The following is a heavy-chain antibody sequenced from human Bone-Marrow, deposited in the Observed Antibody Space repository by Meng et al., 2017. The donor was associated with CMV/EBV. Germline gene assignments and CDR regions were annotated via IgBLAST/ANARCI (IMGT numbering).Heavy chain of an antibody. V-gene: IGHV3-30-3*01. CDR1: GFLFYNYN. CDR3: ARDDYGMDV. Sequence: SLKISCAASGFLFYNYNMHWVRQTPGKGLEWVALISYAGSNKYYTDSVKGRFTISRDNSNNTLYLEINSLTLEDTAVYYCARDDYGMDVWGQGTTVTASS. CDR2: ISYAGSNK. J-gene: IGHJ6*02.